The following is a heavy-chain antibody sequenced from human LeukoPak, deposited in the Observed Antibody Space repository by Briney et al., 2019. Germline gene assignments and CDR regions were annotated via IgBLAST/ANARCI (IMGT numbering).Heavy chain of an antibody. CDR1: GGSISSYY. V-gene: IGHV4-59*01. CDR2: IYYSEST. J-gene: IGHJ4*02. Sequence: SETLSLTCTVSGGSISSYYWSWIRQPPGKGLEWIGYIYYSESTNYNPSLKSRVTISVDTSKNQFSLKLSSVTAADTAVYYCARFPSFAYYFDYWGQGTLVTVSS. CDR3: ARFPSFAYYFDY. D-gene: IGHD3-10*01.